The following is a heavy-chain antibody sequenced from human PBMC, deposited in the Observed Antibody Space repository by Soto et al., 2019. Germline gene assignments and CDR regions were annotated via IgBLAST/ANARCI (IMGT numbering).Heavy chain of an antibody. CDR2: INPSGGST. Sequence: CKASGYTFTSYYMHWVRQAPGQGLEWMGIINPSGGSTSYAQKFQGRVTMTRDTSTSTVYMELSSLRSEDTAVYYCARGLRITIFGVGSAFDIWGQGTMVTVSS. D-gene: IGHD3-3*01. V-gene: IGHV1-46*01. J-gene: IGHJ3*02. CDR1: GYTFTSYY. CDR3: ARGLRITIFGVGSAFDI.